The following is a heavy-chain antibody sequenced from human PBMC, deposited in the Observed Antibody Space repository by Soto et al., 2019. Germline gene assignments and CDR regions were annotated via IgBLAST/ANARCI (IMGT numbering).Heavy chain of an antibody. Sequence: GASVEVSCKASGYTFTSYDINWVRQATGQGLEWMGWMNPNSGNTGYAQKFQGRVTMTRNTSISTAYMELGSLRSEDTAVYYCARAQTRSXSCYIPTLCYYYYGMDVWGQGTTVTVSS. D-gene: IGHD2-2*02. CDR3: ARAQTRSXSCYIPTLCYYYYGMDV. J-gene: IGHJ6*02. CDR2: MNPNSGNT. V-gene: IGHV1-8*01. CDR1: GYTFTSYD.